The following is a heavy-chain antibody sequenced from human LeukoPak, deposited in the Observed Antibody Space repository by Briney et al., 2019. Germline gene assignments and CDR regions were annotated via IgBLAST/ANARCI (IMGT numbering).Heavy chain of an antibody. CDR3: AKPITITGATDGFDI. CDR2: VKQDGSEK. J-gene: IGHJ3*02. D-gene: IGHD5-12*01. V-gene: IGHV3-7*01. CDR1: GFAFSTYW. Sequence: PGGSLRLSCAASGFAFSTYWMNWIRQAPGKGLEWVANVKQDGSEKYYLDSVKGRSTISRDNAKNSLYLQMSSLRAEDTAVYYCAKPITITGATDGFDIWGQGAKVTVSS.